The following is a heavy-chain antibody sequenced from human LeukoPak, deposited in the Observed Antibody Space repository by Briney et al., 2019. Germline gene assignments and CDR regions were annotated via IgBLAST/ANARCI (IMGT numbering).Heavy chain of an antibody. Sequence: GGSLRLSCAASGFTVSSNYMSWVRQAPGKGLEWVANIKQDGSEKYYVDSVKGRFTISRDNAKNSLYLQMNSLRAEDTAIYYCARMRYYYDSSGYYYDRHRFYDYWGQGTLVTVSS. J-gene: IGHJ4*02. D-gene: IGHD3-22*01. CDR1: GFTVSSNY. CDR3: ARMRYYYDSSGYYYDRHRFYDY. CDR2: IKQDGSEK. V-gene: IGHV3-7*01.